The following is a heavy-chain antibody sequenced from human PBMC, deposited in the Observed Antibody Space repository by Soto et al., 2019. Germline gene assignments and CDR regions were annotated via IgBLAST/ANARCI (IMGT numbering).Heavy chain of an antibody. J-gene: IGHJ4*02. V-gene: IGHV3-23*01. CDR1: GFTFSSYA. CDR3: AKAYNLYDSGGYYSGSFDY. CDR2: ISGSGGST. D-gene: IGHD3-22*01. Sequence: GGSLRLSCAASGFTFSSYAMSWVRQAPGKGLEWVSAISGSGGSTYYADSVKGRFTISRDNSKNTLYLQMNSLRAEDTAVYYCAKAYNLYDSGGYYSGSFDYWGQETLVTFSS.